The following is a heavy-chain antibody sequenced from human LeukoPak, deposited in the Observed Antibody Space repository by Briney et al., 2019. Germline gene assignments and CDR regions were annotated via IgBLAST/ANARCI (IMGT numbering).Heavy chain of an antibody. J-gene: IGHJ4*02. Sequence: ASVKVSCKASGYTFTAYNIYWVRQALVSGNGLEWMGWVNPSNGDIVYAQKFQGRVIMTRDTSIATGYMELSGLTSDDTAIYYCARRYCSGGSCIPDYWGQGTLVTVST. V-gene: IGHV1-2*02. CDR2: VNPSNGDI. CDR1: GYTFTAYN. D-gene: IGHD2-15*01. CDR3: ARRYCSGGSCIPDY.